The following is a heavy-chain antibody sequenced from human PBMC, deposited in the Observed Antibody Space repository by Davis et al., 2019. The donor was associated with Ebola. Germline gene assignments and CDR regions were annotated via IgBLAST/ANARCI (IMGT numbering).Heavy chain of an antibody. CDR2: ISNGGRT. CDR3: ARGGVSPPYYYYGMDV. J-gene: IGHJ6*04. D-gene: IGHD1-26*01. Sequence: SETLSLTCSVSGGSVGSDYWSWIRQSPGKGLEWIAFISNGGRTIYNPSLRGRVTISIDTSKNQFSLKLSSVTAADTAVYYCARGGVSPPYYYYGMDVWGKGTTVTVSS. V-gene: IGHV4-59*02. CDR1: GGSVGSDY.